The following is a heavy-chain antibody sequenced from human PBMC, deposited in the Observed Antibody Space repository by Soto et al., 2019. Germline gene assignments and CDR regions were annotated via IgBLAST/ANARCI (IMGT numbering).Heavy chain of an antibody. Sequence: EVHLLESGGGLVQRGGSLRLSCAASGLTFNSYAMSWVRQAPGKGLEWVSTISDSGGSTYYADSVKGRFTISRDNSKNTLFLQMNSVRAEDTAVYYCTKDRNWKSRGREWFDPWGQGTLVTGSS. CDR3: TKDRNWKSRGREWFDP. CDR1: GLTFNSYA. J-gene: IGHJ5*02. CDR2: ISDSGGST. V-gene: IGHV3-23*01. D-gene: IGHD1-1*01.